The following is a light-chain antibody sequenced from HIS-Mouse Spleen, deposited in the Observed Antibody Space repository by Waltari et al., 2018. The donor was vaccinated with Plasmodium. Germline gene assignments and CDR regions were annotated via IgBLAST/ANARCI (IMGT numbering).Light chain of an antibody. V-gene: IGLV2-8*01. CDR1: SSDVGGYNY. CDR2: EVN. J-gene: IGLJ2*01. CDR3: SSYAGSNNLV. Sequence: QSALTQPPSASGSPGQSVTISCTGTSSDVGGYNYVSGYQQHPGKAPKLMSYEVNKRPSGVPVRFSGAKSGNTASLAVSGLQAEDEADYYCSSYAGSNNLVVGGGTKLTVL.